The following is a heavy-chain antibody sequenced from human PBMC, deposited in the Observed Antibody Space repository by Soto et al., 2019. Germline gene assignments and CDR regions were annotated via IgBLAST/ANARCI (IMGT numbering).Heavy chain of an antibody. D-gene: IGHD6-19*01. J-gene: IGHJ5*02. Sequence: SETLSLTCAVYGGSFSGYYWSWIRQPPGKGLEWIGEINHSGSTNYNPSLKSRVTISVDTSKNQFSLKLSFVTAADTAVYYCARAVAGDNWFDPWGQGTLVTVSS. V-gene: IGHV4-34*01. CDR3: ARAVAGDNWFDP. CDR1: GGSFSGYY. CDR2: INHSGST.